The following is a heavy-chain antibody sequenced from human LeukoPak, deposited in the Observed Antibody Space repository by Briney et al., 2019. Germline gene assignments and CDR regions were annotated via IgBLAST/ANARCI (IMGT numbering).Heavy chain of an antibody. V-gene: IGHV3-15*01. J-gene: IGHJ4*02. Sequence: GGYLRLSCAASGFTFSNAWISGVRQAPGKGLEWVGRIKSKTDGSTTDYAAPVKGRFTISRDDSKNTLYLQMHSLNTEDTAVHYCTTVMAADFDYWGQGTLATVSS. D-gene: IGHD5-24*01. CDR3: TTVMAADFDY. CDR1: GFTFSNAW. CDR2: IKSKTDGSTT.